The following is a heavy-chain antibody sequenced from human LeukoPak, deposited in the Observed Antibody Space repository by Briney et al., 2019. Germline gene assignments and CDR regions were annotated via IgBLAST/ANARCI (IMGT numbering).Heavy chain of an antibody. CDR2: ISGSDGSS. V-gene: IGHV3-23*01. CDR1: GFTFNSFA. Sequence: GSLRLSCAASGFTFNSFAMNWVRQAPGKGLEWVPSISGSDGSSHYADFVKGRFTISRDNSKNTLHLQMNSLRAEDTAVYYCAKSLGVGGYTRYKGFDQWGQGTLVTVSS. J-gene: IGHJ4*02. CDR3: AKSLGVGGYTRYKGFDQ. D-gene: IGHD3-16*02.